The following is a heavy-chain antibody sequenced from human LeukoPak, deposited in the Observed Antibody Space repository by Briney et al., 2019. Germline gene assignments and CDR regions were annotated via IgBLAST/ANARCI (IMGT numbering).Heavy chain of an antibody. CDR2: INHSGST. CDR3: ARGGIGHWFDP. CDR1: GGSFSGYY. V-gene: IGHV4-34*01. J-gene: IGHJ5*02. Sequence: PSETLSLTCAVYGGSFSGYYWSWIRQPPGKGLEWIGEINHSGSTNYNPSLKSRVTISVDTSKNQFSLKLSSVTAADTAVYYRARGGIGHWFDPWGQGTLVTVSS. D-gene: IGHD1-14*01.